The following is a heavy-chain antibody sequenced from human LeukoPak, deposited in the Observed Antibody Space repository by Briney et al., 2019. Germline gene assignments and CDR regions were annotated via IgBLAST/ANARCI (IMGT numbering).Heavy chain of an antibody. D-gene: IGHD6-13*01. V-gene: IGHV5-51*01. Sequence: GESLKISCKGSGYSFTSCWIGWVRQMPGKSLEWMGIIYLGDSDTKYSPSFQGQVTISADKSISTAYLQWSSLKASDTAMYYCARRIAAAVDYWGQGTLVTVSS. J-gene: IGHJ4*02. CDR1: GYSFTSCW. CDR2: IYLGDSDT. CDR3: ARRIAAAVDY.